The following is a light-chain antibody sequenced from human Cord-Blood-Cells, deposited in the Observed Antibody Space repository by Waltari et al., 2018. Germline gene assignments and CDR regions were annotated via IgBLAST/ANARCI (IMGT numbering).Light chain of an antibody. CDR2: EGS. V-gene: IGLV2-23*01. Sequence: QSALTQPASASGSPRQSTTISCTGAGSRVRSYILVSWYQQHPGKAPKLMIYEGSKRPSGVSNRFSGSKSGNTASLTISGLQAEDEADYYCCSYAGSSTLVFGGGTKLTVL. J-gene: IGLJ2*01. CDR3: CSYAGSSTLV. CDR1: GSRVRSYIL.